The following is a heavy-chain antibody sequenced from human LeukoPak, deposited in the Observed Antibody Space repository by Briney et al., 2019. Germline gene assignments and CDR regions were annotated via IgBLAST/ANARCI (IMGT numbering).Heavy chain of an antibody. D-gene: IGHD2-8*01. Sequence: PSETLSLTCTVSGGSISSSTYYWGWIRQPPGKGLEWIGEINHSGSTNYNPSLKSRVTISVDTSKNQFSLKLSSVTAADTAVYYCARGVLGWFDPWGQGTLVTVSS. J-gene: IGHJ5*02. V-gene: IGHV4-39*07. CDR2: INHSGST. CDR3: ARGVLGWFDP. CDR1: GGSISSSTYY.